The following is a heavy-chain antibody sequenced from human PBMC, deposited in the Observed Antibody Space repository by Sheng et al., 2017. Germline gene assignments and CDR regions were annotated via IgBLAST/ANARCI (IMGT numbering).Heavy chain of an antibody. CDR1: GFTFSSYG. J-gene: IGHJ4*02. Sequence: QVQLVESGGGVVQPGRSLRLSCAASGFTFSSYGMHWVRQAPGKGLEWVAVIWYDGSNKYYADSVKGRFTISRDNSKNTLYLQMNSLRAEDTAVYYCARDALYGAIDYWGQGTLVTVSS. CDR2: IWYDGSNK. CDR3: ARDALYGAIDY. D-gene: IGHD4-17*01. V-gene: IGHV3-33*01.